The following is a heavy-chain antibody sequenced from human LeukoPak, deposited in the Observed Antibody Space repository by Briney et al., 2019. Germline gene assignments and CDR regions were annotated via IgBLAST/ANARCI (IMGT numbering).Heavy chain of an antibody. D-gene: IGHD3-3*01. CDR3: ARGPLLYRYRFRNWFDP. CDR1: GFTFSSYE. V-gene: IGHV3-48*03. J-gene: IGHJ5*02. Sequence: GGSLRLSCAASGFTFSSYEMNWVRQAPGKGLEWVSYISSSGSTIYYADSVKGRFTISRDNAKNSLYLQMNSLRAEDTAVYYCARGPLLYRYRFRNWFDPWGQGTLVTVSS. CDR2: ISSSGSTI.